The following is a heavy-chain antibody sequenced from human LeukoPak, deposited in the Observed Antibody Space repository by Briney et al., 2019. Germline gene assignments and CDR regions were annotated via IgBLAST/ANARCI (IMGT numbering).Heavy chain of an antibody. J-gene: IGHJ6*03. CDR3: ARGGGRYSGYDYGDYEESYYYYYMDV. CDR2: INPNSGGT. CDR1: GYTFTGYY. V-gene: IGHV1-2*02. Sequence: ASVKVSCKASGYTFTGYYMHWVRQAPGQGLEWMGWINPNSGGTNYAQKFQGRVTMTRDTSISTAYMELSRLRSDDTAVYYCARGGGRYSGYDYGDYEESYYYYYMDVWGKGTTVTISS. D-gene: IGHD5-12*01.